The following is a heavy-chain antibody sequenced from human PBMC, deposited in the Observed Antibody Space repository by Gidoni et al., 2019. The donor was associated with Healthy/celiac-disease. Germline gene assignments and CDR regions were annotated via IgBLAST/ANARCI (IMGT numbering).Heavy chain of an antibody. J-gene: IGHJ6*02. Sequence: QVQLVQSGAEVKKPGASGKVYCKASGSTVTGYYMHWVRQAPGQGLEWMGWINPNSGGTNYAQKFQGWVTMTRDTSISTAYMELSRLRSDDTAVYYCSREGPGGYCSGGSCYSDYYYYGMDVWGQGTTVTVSS. CDR1: GSTVTGYY. CDR2: INPNSGGT. V-gene: IGHV1-2*04. D-gene: IGHD2-15*01. CDR3: SREGPGGYCSGGSCYSDYYYYGMDV.